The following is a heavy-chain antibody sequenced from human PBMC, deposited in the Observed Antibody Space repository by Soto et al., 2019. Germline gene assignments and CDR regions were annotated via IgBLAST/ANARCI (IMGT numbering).Heavy chain of an antibody. CDR3: ARAPSPVVDY. V-gene: IGHV3-30-3*01. Sequence: QVQLVESGGGVVQPGRSLRLSCAASGFTFSSYAMHWVRQAPGKGLEWVAVISYDGSNKYYADSVKGRFTISRDNSKNTLYLQMNSLRAEDTAVYYCARAPSPVVDYWCQGTLVTVSS. J-gene: IGHJ4*02. CDR2: ISYDGSNK. CDR1: GFTFSSYA.